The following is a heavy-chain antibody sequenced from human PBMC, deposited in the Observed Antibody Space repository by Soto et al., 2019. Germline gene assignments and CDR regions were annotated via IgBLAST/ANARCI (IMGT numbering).Heavy chain of an antibody. J-gene: IGHJ5*02. Sequence: GESLKISCTGVGYSFTSYWIGWVRQMPGKGLEWMGIIYPGDSDTRYSPSFQGQVTISADKSVTTAYLQWSSLKASDTAMYYCARGYCTTTICDPWFDPWGQGTLVTVSS. V-gene: IGHV5-51*01. CDR3: ARGYCTTTICDPWFDP. CDR2: IYPGDSDT. D-gene: IGHD2-2*01. CDR1: GYSFTSYW.